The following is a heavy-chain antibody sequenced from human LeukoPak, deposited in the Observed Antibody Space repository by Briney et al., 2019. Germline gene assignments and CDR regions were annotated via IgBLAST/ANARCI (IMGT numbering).Heavy chain of an antibody. D-gene: IGHD1/OR15-1a*01. V-gene: IGHV3-23*01. J-gene: IGHJ4*01. CDR3: ARGVGTMGGRPDY. CDR1: GFTFSSYA. CDR2: ISGSGGST. Sequence: PGGSLRLSCAASGFTFSSYAMSWVRQAPGKGLEWVSAISGSGGSTYYADSVKGRFTISRDNSKNTVYLQMNSQRVEDTAIYYCARGVGTMGGRPDYWGQGTQVTVSS.